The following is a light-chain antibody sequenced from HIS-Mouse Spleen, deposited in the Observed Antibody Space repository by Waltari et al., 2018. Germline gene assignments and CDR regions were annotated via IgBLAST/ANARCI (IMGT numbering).Light chain of an antibody. J-gene: IGLJ3*02. CDR3: AAWDDSLSGPL. V-gene: IGLV1-47*01. Sequence: QSVLTQPPSASGTPGQRVTISCSGSSSNIGSNYVYWYQQLPGTAPKLPTYRNNQRPSGVPDRFSGSKSGTSASLAISGLRSEDEADYYCAAWDDSLSGPLFGGGTKLTVL. CDR1: SSNIGSNY. CDR2: RNN.